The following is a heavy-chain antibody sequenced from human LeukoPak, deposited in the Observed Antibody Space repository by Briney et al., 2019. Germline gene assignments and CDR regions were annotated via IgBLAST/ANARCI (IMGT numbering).Heavy chain of an antibody. CDR3: VKGRISEDGLDF. CDR1: GFTFSRSA. D-gene: IGHD6-13*01. CDR2: ISSSGNT. J-gene: IGHJ4*02. Sequence: GGSLRLSCEASGFTFSRSAMTWVRQTPGKGLDWVSSISSSGNTYCADSVKGRFTISRDNSKNMLYLQMNSLRAEDTAVYYCVKGRISEDGLDFWGQGTLVTVSS. V-gene: IGHV3-23*01.